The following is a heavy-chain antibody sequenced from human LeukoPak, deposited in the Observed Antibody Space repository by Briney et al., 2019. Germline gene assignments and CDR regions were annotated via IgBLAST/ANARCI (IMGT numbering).Heavy chain of an antibody. CDR1: GFTFSSYS. J-gene: IGHJ4*02. Sequence: PGGSLRLSCAASGFTFSSYSMNWVGQAPGKGLEWVSSISSSSSYIYYADSVKGRFTISRDNAKNSLYLQMNSLRAEDTAVYYCAREIDYGDPFDYWGQGTLVTVSS. CDR2: ISSSSSYI. D-gene: IGHD4-17*01. CDR3: AREIDYGDPFDY. V-gene: IGHV3-21*01.